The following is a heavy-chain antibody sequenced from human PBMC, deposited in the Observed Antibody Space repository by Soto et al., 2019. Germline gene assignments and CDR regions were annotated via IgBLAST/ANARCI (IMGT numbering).Heavy chain of an antibody. D-gene: IGHD6-6*01. J-gene: IGHJ5*02. CDR1: GFSFGDYD. Sequence: LRLSCAASGFSFGDYDMHWVRQASGRRLEWVSSIDGDDDTDYSDSVRGRFLISRENVRNSLYLQMTSLKVGDTAVYYCVRGEMRSSSGHSWFDPWGQGTLVTVSS. CDR3: VRGEMRSSSGHSWFDP. CDR2: IDGDDDT. V-gene: IGHV3-13*01.